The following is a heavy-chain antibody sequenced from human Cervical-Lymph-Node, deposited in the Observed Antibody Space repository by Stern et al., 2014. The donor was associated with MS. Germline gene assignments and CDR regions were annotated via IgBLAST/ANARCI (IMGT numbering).Heavy chain of an antibody. J-gene: IGHJ4*02. CDR1: GSSLSNGGMS. Sequence: QVTLKESGPVVLKPTETLTLTCTVSGSSLSNGGMSVSWIRQPPGKAPEWLAHIFSNDEKSYNTSLRTRLTISKDTSKSQVVLSLTDMDPVDTATYYCVRIQRGDGYGKYYFDYWGQGALVTVSS. CDR3: VRIQRGDGYGKYYFDY. CDR2: IFSNDEK. V-gene: IGHV2-26*01. D-gene: IGHD5-24*01.